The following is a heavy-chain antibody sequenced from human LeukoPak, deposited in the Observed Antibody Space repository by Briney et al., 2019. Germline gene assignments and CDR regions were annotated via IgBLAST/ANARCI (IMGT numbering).Heavy chain of an antibody. Sequence: SETLSLTCAVSGGSLSSDAYSWSWIRQPPGKGLEWIGYIHHSGNTYYNPSLQRRVTISVDASMTQFSLKLSSVTAADTAVYYCASLYGGNSVNFDYWGQGTLVTVAS. J-gene: IGHJ4*02. D-gene: IGHD4-23*01. V-gene: IGHV4-30-2*01. CDR2: IHHSGNT. CDR1: GGSLSSDAYS. CDR3: ASLYGGNSVNFDY.